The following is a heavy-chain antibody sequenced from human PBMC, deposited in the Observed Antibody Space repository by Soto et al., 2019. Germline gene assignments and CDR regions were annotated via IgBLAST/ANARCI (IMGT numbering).Heavy chain of an antibody. CDR2: IIPILGTI. CDR1: GGTFSNFI. J-gene: IGHJ6*03. V-gene: IGHV1-69*08. CDR3: ARGAYDPPYYYFYMDV. Sequence: QVQLVQSGAEVKKPGSSVRVSCKASGGTFSNFILTWVRQAPGQGLEWMGRIIPILGTITYAQKFQGRVTMTADKSSSTAYMELGSLRCEDTAVYYCARGAYDPPYYYFYMDVWGKGTTVTVSS. D-gene: IGHD5-12*01.